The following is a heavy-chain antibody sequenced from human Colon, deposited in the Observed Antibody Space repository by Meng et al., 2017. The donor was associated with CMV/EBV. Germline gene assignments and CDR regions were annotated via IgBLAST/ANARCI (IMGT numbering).Heavy chain of an antibody. CDR2: IYSGGST. V-gene: IGHV3-66*02. D-gene: IGHD1-26*01. CDR1: GFTVSSNY. CDR3: ARGIVGATGSYYFDY. J-gene: IGHJ4*02. Sequence: GGSLRLSCAASGFTVSSNYMSCVRQAPGKGLEWVSVIYSGGSTYYADSVKGRFTISRDNSKNTLYLQMNSLRAEDTAVYYCARGIVGATGSYYFDYWGQGTLVTVSS.